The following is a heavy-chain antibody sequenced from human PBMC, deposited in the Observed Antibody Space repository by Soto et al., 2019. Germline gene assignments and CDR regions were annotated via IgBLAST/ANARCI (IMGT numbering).Heavy chain of an antibody. V-gene: IGHV3-66*04. D-gene: IGHD5-18*01. CDR3: ARHGYNYGGGYFDY. CDR1: GVTVSSNY. CDR2: IYSGGST. J-gene: IGHJ4*02. Sequence: EVQLVEAGGGLVQPGGSLRLSCAASGVTVSSNYMSWVRQAPEKGREWDSVIYSGGSTYYADSVKGRFTISRDNSKNTLYLQMNSLRAEDTAVYYCARHGYNYGGGYFDYWGQGTLVTVSS.